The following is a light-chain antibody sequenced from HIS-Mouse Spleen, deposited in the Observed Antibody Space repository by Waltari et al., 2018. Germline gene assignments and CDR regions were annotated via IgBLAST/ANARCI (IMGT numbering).Light chain of an antibody. Sequence: DIQMTQSPSSLSASVGDRVTITCRASQSISSYLNWYQQKPGTAPKLLIYAASSLKSGVALRFSGSGSGTDFTLTLSSIQPEDFETSYCQQSYSTPQFTFGPGTKVDIK. V-gene: IGKV1-39*01. J-gene: IGKJ3*01. CDR3: QQSYSTPQFT. CDR1: QSISSY. CDR2: AAS.